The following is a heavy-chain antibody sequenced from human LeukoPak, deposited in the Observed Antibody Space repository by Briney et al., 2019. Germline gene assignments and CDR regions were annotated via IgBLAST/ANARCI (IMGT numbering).Heavy chain of an antibody. CDR1: GGSISSGGYY. CDR3: ARDQGGYGSFDN. D-gene: IGHD5-12*01. V-gene: IGHV4-31*03. J-gene: IGHJ4*02. Sequence: PSQTLSLICTVSGGSISSGGYYWSWIRQHPGKGPEWIGNIHYSGGTYGNPSLKSRDTMSVDTSKNQFSLRLTSVTAADTAVYYCARDQGGYGSFDNWGQGTLVTVSS. CDR2: IHYSGGT.